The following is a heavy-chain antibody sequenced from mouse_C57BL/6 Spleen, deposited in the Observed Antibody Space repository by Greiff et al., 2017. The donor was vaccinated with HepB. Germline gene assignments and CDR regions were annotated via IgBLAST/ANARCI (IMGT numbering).Heavy chain of an antibody. CDR3: TTGGYAMDY. J-gene: IGHJ4*01. Sequence: EVQLQESGAELVRPGASVKLSCTASGFNIKDDYMHWVKQRPEQGLEWIGWIDPENGDTEYASKFQGKATITADTSSNTAYLQLSSLTSEDTAVYYCTTGGYAMDYWGQGTSVTVSS. CDR2: IDPENGDT. V-gene: IGHV14-4*01. CDR1: GFNIKDDY.